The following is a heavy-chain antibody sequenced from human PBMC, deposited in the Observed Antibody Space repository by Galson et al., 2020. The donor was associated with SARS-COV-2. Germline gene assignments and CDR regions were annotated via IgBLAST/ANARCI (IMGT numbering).Heavy chain of an antibody. CDR1: GFTFSSYW. V-gene: IGHV3-7*01. CDR2: IKQDGSEK. CDR3: ARDLGHSSSWPNYYYYYGMDV. J-gene: IGHJ6*02. Sequence: GWSLRLSCAASGFTFSSYWMSWVRQAPGKGLEWVANIKQDGSEKYYVDSVKGRFTISRDNAKNSLYLQMNSLRAEDTAVYYCARDLGHSSSWPNYYYYYGMDVWGQGTTVTVSS. D-gene: IGHD6-13*01.